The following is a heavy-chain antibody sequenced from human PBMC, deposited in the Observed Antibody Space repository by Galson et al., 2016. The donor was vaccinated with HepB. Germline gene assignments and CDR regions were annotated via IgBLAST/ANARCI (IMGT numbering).Heavy chain of an antibody. Sequence: SLRLSCAASGFTFGRYSLSWVRQAPGKGLEWVSSISSAGTEIYYADSVKGRFTISRDNAKDSMFLQMNSLRAEDTAVYFCARLIIVGTTTSFYFDSWGQGTLVIGSS. D-gene: IGHD1-26*01. CDR2: ISSAGTEI. CDR1: GFTFGRYS. V-gene: IGHV3-21*01. J-gene: IGHJ4*02. CDR3: ARLIIVGTTTSFYFDS.